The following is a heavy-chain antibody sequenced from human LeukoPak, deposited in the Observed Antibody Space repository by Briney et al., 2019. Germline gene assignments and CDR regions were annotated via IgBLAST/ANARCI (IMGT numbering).Heavy chain of an antibody. CDR1: GFTFSSYA. Sequence: PGGSLRLSCAASGFTFSSYAMHWVRQAPGKGLECVSSISSHGGYTYYANSVKGRFTISRDNSKNTLFLQMNSLRAEDTAVYYCAKSGQFDSWGQGTLVTVSS. CDR3: AKSGQFDS. V-gene: IGHV3-64*01. CDR2: ISSHGGYT. D-gene: IGHD1-14*01. J-gene: IGHJ4*02.